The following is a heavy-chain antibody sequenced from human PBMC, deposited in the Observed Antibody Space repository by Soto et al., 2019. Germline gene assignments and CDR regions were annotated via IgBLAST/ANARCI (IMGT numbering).Heavy chain of an antibody. CDR3: ARDQEGSGSHWLGYYYYSMDV. CDR1: GFTISDYY. Sequence: QVQLVESGGGLVKPGGSLRLSCAASGFTISDYYMSWIRQAPGKGLEWVSYISSVGTTTYYADSVKGRFSISMDNAKNSLYLQMNSLRAEDTAVYYCARDQEGSGSHWLGYYYYSMDVWGQATTVTVSS. J-gene: IGHJ6*02. V-gene: IGHV3-11*01. D-gene: IGHD3-10*01. CDR2: ISSVGTTT.